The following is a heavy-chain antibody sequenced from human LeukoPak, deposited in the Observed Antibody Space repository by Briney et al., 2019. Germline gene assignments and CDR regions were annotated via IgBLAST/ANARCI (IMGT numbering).Heavy chain of an antibody. CDR1: DYSISSGYY. CDR2: INHSGST. J-gene: IGHJ4*02. Sequence: SETLSLTCAVSDYSISSGYYWSWIRQPPGKGLEWIGEINHSGSTNYNPSLKSRVTISVDTSKNQFSLKLSSVTAADTAVYYCARGPPSPNYWGQGTLVTVSS. CDR3: ARGPPSPNY. V-gene: IGHV4-34*01.